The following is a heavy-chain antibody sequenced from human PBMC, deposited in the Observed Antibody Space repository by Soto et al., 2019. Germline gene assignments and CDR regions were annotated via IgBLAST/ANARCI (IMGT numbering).Heavy chain of an antibody. CDR2: IWFDGTKK. D-gene: IGHD3-3*01. CDR3: ASQIFWSGSTAHGMDV. CDR1: GFTFSTYV. V-gene: IGHV3-33*01. J-gene: IGHJ6*02. Sequence: WGSLRLSCAASGFTFSTYVMHWVRQAPGKGLEWVAVIWFDGTKKYYADSVNGRFTISRDNSKNTLYLQMNSLRAEDTAVYYCASQIFWSGSTAHGMDVWGQGTAVTVSS.